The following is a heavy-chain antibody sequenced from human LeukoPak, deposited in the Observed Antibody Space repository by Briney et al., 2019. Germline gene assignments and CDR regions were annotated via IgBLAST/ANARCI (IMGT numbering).Heavy chain of an antibody. J-gene: IGHJ6*03. CDR2: IIPIFGTA. Sequence: ASVTVSFTASGGTFCSYAISWVRQAPGQGLEWMGGIIPIFGTANYAQKFQGRVTITTDESTSTAYMELSSLRSEDTAVYYCARGLKTIFGVVRSYYYYYMDVWGKGTTVTVSS. D-gene: IGHD3-3*01. CDR3: ARGLKTIFGVVRSYYYYYMDV. CDR1: GGTFCSYA. V-gene: IGHV1-69*05.